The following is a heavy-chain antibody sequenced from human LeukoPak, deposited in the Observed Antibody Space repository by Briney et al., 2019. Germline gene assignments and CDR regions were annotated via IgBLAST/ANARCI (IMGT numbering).Heavy chain of an antibody. J-gene: IGHJ4*02. Sequence: PGGSLRLSCAASGFTFSSYAMSWVRQAPGKGLEWVSAISGSGGSTYYADSVKGRFTISRDNSKNTLYLQMNSLRAEDTAVYYCAEAEYYDFWSGSYYFDYWGQGTLVTVSS. CDR3: AEAEYYDFWSGSYYFDY. CDR2: ISGSGGST. V-gene: IGHV3-23*01. D-gene: IGHD3-3*01. CDR1: GFTFSSYA.